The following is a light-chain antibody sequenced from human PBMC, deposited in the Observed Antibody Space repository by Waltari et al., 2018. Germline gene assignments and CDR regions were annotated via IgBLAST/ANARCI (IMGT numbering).Light chain of an antibody. CDR2: EVS. Sequence: DVVMAQSPLSLPVTLGQPASISCRSSQGLVFTDGNTSLNWFQQRPGQSPRRLIYEVSRRDSGVPDRVSGSGLGTYFTLKISRVEAEDVGVYYYCMQGTHWPYTFGQGTKLEI. V-gene: IGKV2-30*01. CDR3: MQGTHWPYT. CDR1: QGLVFTDGNTS. J-gene: IGKJ2*01.